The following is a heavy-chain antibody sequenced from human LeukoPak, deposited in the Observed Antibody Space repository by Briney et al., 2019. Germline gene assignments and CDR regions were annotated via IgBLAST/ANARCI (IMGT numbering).Heavy chain of an antibody. V-gene: IGHV3-48*03. CDR1: GFTFSSYE. CDR2: ISSSGSTI. Sequence: GGSLRLSCAASGFTFSSYEMNWVRQAPGKGLEWVSYISSSGSTIYYADSVKGRFTISRDNAKNSLYLQMNSLRAEDTALYYCARAAEEGAFDIWGQGTMVTVSS. J-gene: IGHJ3*02. CDR3: ARAAEEGAFDI.